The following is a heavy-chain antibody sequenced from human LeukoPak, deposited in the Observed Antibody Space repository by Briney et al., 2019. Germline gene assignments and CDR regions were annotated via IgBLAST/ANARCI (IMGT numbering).Heavy chain of an antibody. Sequence: PGGSLRLSCAASGFTVSSYAMSWVRQAPGKGLEWVSGISGSGGGRYYADSVKGRFTISRDNSKNTLYLQMNNLRAEDTAVYYCAKGVDASGIYYYFYMDVWGKGTTVTVSS. D-gene: IGHD3-16*01. J-gene: IGHJ6*03. CDR3: AKGVDASGIYYYFYMDV. CDR1: GFTVSSYA. V-gene: IGHV3-23*01. CDR2: ISGSGGGR.